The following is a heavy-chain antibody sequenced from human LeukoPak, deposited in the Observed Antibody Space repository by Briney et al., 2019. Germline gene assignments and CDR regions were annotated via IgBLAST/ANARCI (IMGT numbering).Heavy chain of an antibody. J-gene: IGHJ4*02. CDR2: INYSGST. CDR3: AREGRGGHNFDY. D-gene: IGHD2-15*01. Sequence: PSETLSLTCAVSDESFSGYYWNWIRQPPGRGLEWIGEINYSGSTQYHPSLKSRVSMSVDKSKKQVSLKLSSVTVADTAVYYCAREGRGGHNFDYWGKVTLAIVSS. CDR1: DESFSGYY. V-gene: IGHV4-34*01.